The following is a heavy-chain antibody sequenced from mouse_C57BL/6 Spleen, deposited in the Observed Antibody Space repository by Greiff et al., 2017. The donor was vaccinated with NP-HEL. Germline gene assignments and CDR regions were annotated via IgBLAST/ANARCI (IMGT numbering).Heavy chain of an antibody. CDR2: IYPGDGDT. CDR1: GYAFSSSW. Sequence: VQLQQSGPELVKPGASVKISCKASGYAFSSSWMNWVKQRPGKGLEWIGRIYPGDGDTNYNGKFKGKATLTADESSSTAYMQLSSLTSEDSAVYCCARGDYGIHFDVWGTGTTVTVPS. J-gene: IGHJ1*03. D-gene: IGHD1-1*01. V-gene: IGHV1-82*01. CDR3: ARGDYGIHFDV.